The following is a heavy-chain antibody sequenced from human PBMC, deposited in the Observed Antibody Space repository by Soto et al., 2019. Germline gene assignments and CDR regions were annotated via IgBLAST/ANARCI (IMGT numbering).Heavy chain of an antibody. CDR1: GGSISSYY. CDR2: IYYSGST. CDR3: ARHIGHSYGGVDY. J-gene: IGHJ4*02. Sequence: SETLSLTCTVSGGSISSYYWSWIRQPPGKGLEWIGYIYYSGSTNYNPSLKSRVTISVDTSKNQFSLKLSSVTAADTAVYYCARHIGHSYGGVDYWGQGTLVTVS. D-gene: IGHD5-18*01. V-gene: IGHV4-59*08.